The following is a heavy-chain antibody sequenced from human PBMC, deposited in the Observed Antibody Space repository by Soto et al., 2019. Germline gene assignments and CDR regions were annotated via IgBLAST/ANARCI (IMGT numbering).Heavy chain of an antibody. V-gene: IGHV3-48*02. CDR1: GFTFSSYS. J-gene: IGHJ6*02. CDR3: ARNGGYCSGGSCPYYYYYGMDV. Sequence: EVQLVESGGGLVQPGGSLRLSCAASGFTFSSYSMNWVRQAPGKGLEWVSYISSSSSTIYYADSVKGRFTISRDNAKNPLYLQMNSLRDEDTAVYYCARNGGYCSGGSCPYYYYYGMDVWGQGTTVTVSS. D-gene: IGHD2-15*01. CDR2: ISSSSSTI.